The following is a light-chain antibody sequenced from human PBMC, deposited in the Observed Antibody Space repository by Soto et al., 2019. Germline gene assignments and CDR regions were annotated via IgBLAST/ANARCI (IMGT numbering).Light chain of an antibody. J-gene: IGKJ5*01. CDR3: QHYASCTT. CDR1: QGAGNH. CDR2: GVS. Sequence: VGRRVTITIRASQGAGNHLAWFQQEPGKAPRSLIYGVSGWHSGVPSKFCGSGSGKDFTLPFCRLHPEDFAIYYCQHYASCTTFGEGTRLEI. V-gene: IGKV1-16*02.